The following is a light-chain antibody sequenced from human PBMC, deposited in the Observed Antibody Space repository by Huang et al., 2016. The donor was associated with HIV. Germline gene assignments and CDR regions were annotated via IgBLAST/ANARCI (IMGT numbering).Light chain of an antibody. CDR3: MHALQGPRLT. J-gene: IGKJ4*01. CDR2: LGS. CDR1: QSLLHNNGYIY. V-gene: IGKV2-28*01. Sequence: DIVMTQSPLSLPVSPGEPASISCKSSQSLLHNNGYIYLDWYLQTPVQSPHLLIFLGSYRASGVPDRFRASGSGTNFTLTISNVEADDVGIYYCMHALQGPRLTFGGGTKLEIK.